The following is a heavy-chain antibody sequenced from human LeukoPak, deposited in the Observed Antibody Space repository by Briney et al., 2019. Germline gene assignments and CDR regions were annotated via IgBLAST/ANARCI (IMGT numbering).Heavy chain of an antibody. Sequence: ASVKVSCKASGYTFTGYYMHWVRQAPGRGLEWMGWINPNSGGTNYAQKFQGRVTMTRDTSISTAYMELSRLRSDDTAVYYCARYCSSTSCSKGFDYWGQGTLVTVSS. CDR3: ARYCSSTSCSKGFDY. CDR2: INPNSGGT. D-gene: IGHD2-2*01. J-gene: IGHJ4*02. V-gene: IGHV1-2*02. CDR1: GYTFTGYY.